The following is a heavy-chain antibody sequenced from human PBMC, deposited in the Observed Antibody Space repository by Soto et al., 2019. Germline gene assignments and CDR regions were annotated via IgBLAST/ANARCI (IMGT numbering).Heavy chain of an antibody. CDR3: ARGWASSSWYPCADY. CDR2: IYYSGST. D-gene: IGHD6-13*01. J-gene: IGHJ4*02. CDR1: GGSISSGGYY. V-gene: IGHV4-31*03. Sequence: SETLSLTCTVSGGSISSGGYYWSWIRQHPGKGLEWIGYIYYSGSTYYNPSLKGRVTISVDTSKNQFSLKLSSVTAADTAVYYCARGWASSSWYPCADYWGQGTLVTVSS.